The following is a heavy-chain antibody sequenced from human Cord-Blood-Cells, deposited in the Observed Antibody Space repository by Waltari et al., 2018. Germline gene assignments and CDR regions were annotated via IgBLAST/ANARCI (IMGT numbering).Heavy chain of an antibody. J-gene: IGHJ6*02. Sequence: QVQLVQSGAEVKKPGSSVKVSCKASGGTFSSYAISWVGQAPGQGLEWMGGIIPIFGTANYAQKFQGRVTITADESTSTAYMELSSLRSEDTAVYYCAGEITTSYYYYYGMDVWGQGTTVTVSS. V-gene: IGHV1-69*01. CDR3: AGEITTSYYYYYGMDV. CDR2: IIPIFGTA. CDR1: GGTFSSYA. D-gene: IGHD4-4*01.